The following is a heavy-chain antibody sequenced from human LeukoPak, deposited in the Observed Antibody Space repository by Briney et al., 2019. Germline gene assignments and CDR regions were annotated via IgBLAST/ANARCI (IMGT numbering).Heavy chain of an antibody. CDR3: AKTPYCSGGSCYAVGWFDP. Sequence: SETLSLTCTVSGGSISSGTYYWSWIRQHPGKGLEWIGYIYYSGSTYYNPSLKSRVTISIDTSKNQFSLKLSSVTAADTAVYYCAKTPYCSGGSCYAVGWFDPWGPGTLVTVSS. V-gene: IGHV4-31*03. J-gene: IGHJ5*02. CDR1: GGSISSGTYY. CDR2: IYYSGST. D-gene: IGHD2-15*01.